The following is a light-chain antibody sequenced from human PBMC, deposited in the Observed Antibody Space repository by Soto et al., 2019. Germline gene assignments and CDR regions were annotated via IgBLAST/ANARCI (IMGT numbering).Light chain of an antibody. V-gene: IGLV2-14*01. J-gene: IGLJ1*01. Sequence: QTVLPQPAPESGSPGQSITISCSGTSRDVGGYNYVSWYQQHPGKAPKLMIYDVSNRPSGVSNRFSGSKSGNTASLTISGLQAEDEADYYCSSYTSSSTPPYVFGTGTKVTVL. CDR3: SSYTSSSTPPYV. CDR1: SRDVGGYNY. CDR2: DVS.